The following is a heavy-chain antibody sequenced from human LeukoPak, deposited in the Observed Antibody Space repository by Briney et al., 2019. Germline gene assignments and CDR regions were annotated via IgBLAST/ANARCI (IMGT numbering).Heavy chain of an antibody. CDR3: ARDQGGW. D-gene: IGHD6-19*01. J-gene: IGHJ4*02. Sequence: PGGSLRLSCAASGFTFSTYAMSWVRQAPGKGPVWVSHINTDGSVTDYADFVKGRFTMSRDNAKNTVHLLMNSLRAEDTAVYYCARDQGGWWGQGTLVTVSS. V-gene: IGHV3-74*01. CDR2: INTDGSVT. CDR1: GFTFSTYA.